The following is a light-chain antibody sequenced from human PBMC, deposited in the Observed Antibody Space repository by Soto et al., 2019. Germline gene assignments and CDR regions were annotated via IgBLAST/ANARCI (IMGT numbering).Light chain of an antibody. CDR2: MAS. CDR3: MQALPTLT. J-gene: IGKJ4*01. V-gene: IGKV2-28*01. Sequence: DIVMTQTPLSLSVTPGESASISCRSSQSLLHSNGYNYLDWYLQRPGQSPQLLIYMASNRPSGVPDRFSSSGSGTHFTLTISRVEAEDVGTYYCMQALPTLTFGGGTKVEFK. CDR1: QSLLHSNGYNY.